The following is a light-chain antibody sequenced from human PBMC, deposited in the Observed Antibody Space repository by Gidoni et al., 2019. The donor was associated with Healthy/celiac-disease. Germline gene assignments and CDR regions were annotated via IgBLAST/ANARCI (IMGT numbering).Light chain of an antibody. Sequence: IVITHAPATLSVSLGERATLSCSASQSVSSTLAWYQQKPRQAPTLLIYGASTRATGIPATFSGSGSGAEFTLTISSLQSAEFAVYYCRQYNNWPFWTFGQGTKVEIK. CDR2: GAS. J-gene: IGKJ1*01. V-gene: IGKV3-15*01. CDR1: QSVSST. CDR3: RQYNNWPFWT.